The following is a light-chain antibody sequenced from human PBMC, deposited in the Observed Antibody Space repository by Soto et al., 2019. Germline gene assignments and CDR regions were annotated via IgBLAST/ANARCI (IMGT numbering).Light chain of an antibody. CDR2: GAS. J-gene: IGKJ2*01. CDR3: HQSYSTRV. Sequence: DIQMTQSPSSLSASVGDRVTITCRASQSIRRFLNWYQQKPGKAPKLLIYGASRLQSGVPSRFSGSGSGTDFTLTISSLQPEDFATYYCHQSYSTRVFGQGTKLEIK. CDR1: QSIRRF. V-gene: IGKV1-39*01.